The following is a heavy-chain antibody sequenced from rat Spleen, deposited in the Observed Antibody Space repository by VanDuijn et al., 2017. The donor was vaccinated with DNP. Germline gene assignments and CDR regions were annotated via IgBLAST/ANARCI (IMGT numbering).Heavy chain of an antibody. D-gene: IGHD1-1*01. V-gene: IGHV6-6*01. CDR3: ARSGPYWYFDF. J-gene: IGHJ1*01. CDR1: GFTFSTAW. Sequence: EVQVLESGGGLVQPGNSLKLSCATSGFTFSTAWMYWYRQFPEKRLEWVARIKAKSNNYATDYTESVKGRFTISRDDSKSSIYLQMKNLKEEDTAIYYCARSGPYWYFDFWGPGTMVTVSS. CDR2: IKAKSNNYAT.